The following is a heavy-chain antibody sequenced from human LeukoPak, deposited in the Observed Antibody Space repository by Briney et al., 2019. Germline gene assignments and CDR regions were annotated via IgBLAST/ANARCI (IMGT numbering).Heavy chain of an antibody. Sequence: PSETLSLTCTVSGGSISSYYWSWIRQPPGKGLEWIGYFYNSGRSTYNPSLKSRVTISADTSKNHFSLKLNSVTTADTAVYYCARDRVLVGAGIDYWGQGTLVTVSS. D-gene: IGHD1-26*01. V-gene: IGHV4-59*01. CDR3: ARDRVLVGAGIDY. CDR1: GGSISSYY. J-gene: IGHJ4*02. CDR2: FYNSGRS.